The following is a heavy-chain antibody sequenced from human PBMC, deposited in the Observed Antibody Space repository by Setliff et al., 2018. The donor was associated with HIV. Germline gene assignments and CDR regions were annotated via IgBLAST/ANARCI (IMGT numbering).Heavy chain of an antibody. CDR2: IYYSGST. CDR1: GGSTSSSSYY. V-gene: IGHV4-39*01. Sequence: PSETLSLTCTVSGGSTSSSSYYWGWIRQPPGKGLEWIGSIYYSGSTYYNPSLKSRVTISVDTSKNQFSLELSSVTAADTAVYYCAGLRLHFYYFDYWGQGTLVTVS. J-gene: IGHJ4*02. D-gene: IGHD6-25*01. CDR3: AGLRLHFYYFDY.